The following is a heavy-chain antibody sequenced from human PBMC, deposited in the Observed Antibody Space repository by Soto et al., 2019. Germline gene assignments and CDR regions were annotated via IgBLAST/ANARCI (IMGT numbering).Heavy chain of an antibody. CDR1: GYTFSSYH. J-gene: IGHJ4*02. Sequence: QVQLLQSGAEVKKPGASVKVSCKASGYTFSSYHISWVRQAPGQGVVWMGWICAYNGHTNYAQKRQGRVTMNTDTSTNTDYMELRSLRSDDTAVYYCAREGPPTDYWGQGTLVTVSS. CDR2: ICAYNGHT. CDR3: AREGPPTDY. V-gene: IGHV1-18*01.